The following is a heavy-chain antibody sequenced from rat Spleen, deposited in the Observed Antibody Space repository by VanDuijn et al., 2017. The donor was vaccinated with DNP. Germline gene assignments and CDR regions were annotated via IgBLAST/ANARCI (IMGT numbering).Heavy chain of an antibody. CDR1: GFTFRDYG. CDR3: ATSPGPNLFAY. Sequence: EVQLVESGGGLVQPGRSMKLSCVASGFTFRDYGMAWVLQAPTKGLEWVATISTSGSRTYYPDSVKGRFTISRDNAESTVYLQMDSLRPEDTATYYCATSPGPNLFAYWGQGTLVTVSS. CDR2: ISTSGSRT. D-gene: IGHD1-4*01. V-gene: IGHV5S23*01. J-gene: IGHJ3*01.